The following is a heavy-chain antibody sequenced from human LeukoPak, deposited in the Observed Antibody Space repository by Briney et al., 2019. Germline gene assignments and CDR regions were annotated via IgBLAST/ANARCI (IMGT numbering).Heavy chain of an antibody. CDR3: ARENPVGADRWFDP. J-gene: IGHJ5*02. D-gene: IGHD1-26*01. CDR2: IYHSGST. CDR1: GYSISSGYY. V-gene: IGHV4-38-2*02. Sequence: SETLSLTCTVSGYSISSGYYWGWIRQPPGKGLEWIGSIYHSGSTYYNPSLKSRVTISVDTSKNQFSLKLSSVTAADTAVYYCARENPVGADRWFDPWGQGTLVTVSS.